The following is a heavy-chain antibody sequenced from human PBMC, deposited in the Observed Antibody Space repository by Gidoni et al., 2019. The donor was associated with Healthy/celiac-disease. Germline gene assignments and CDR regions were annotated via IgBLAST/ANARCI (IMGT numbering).Heavy chain of an antibody. CDR2: ISGSGGST. D-gene: IGHD2-21*02. CDR3: AKVAAPLVVVTALTRQDYFDY. J-gene: IGHJ4*02. V-gene: IGHV3-23*01. CDR1: GFTFSSYA. Sequence: EVQLLESGGGLVQPGGSLRLSCAASGFTFSSYAVSWVRQAPGKGLAWVSAISGSGGSTYYADSVKGRFTISRDNSKNTLYLQMNSLRAEDTAVYYCAKVAAPLVVVTALTRQDYFDYWGQGTLVTVSS.